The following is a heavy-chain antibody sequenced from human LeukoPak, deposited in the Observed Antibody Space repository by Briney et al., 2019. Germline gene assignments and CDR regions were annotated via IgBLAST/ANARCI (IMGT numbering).Heavy chain of an antibody. CDR3: ASSMIPKDHDALDI. V-gene: IGHV4-59*08. CDR1: GGSISSYY. D-gene: IGHD3-22*01. CDR2: IYYSRST. J-gene: IGHJ3*02. Sequence: SETLSLTCTVSGGSISSYYWSWIRQPPGRGLEWIGYIYYSRSTNYNPALMSRVTISVDASKNQFSLKLSSVTAADTAVYYCASSMIPKDHDALDIWGQGTMVTVSS.